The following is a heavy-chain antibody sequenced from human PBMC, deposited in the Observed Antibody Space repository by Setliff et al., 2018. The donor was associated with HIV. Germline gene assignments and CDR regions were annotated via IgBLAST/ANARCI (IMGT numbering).Heavy chain of an antibody. CDR3: ATKVYCTNGVCLDAFDT. D-gene: IGHD2-8*01. CDR2: IIPNSGAT. V-gene: IGHV1-2*06. Sequence: ASVKVSCKASGYTLTGYYMHWVRQAPGQGLEWMGRIIPNSGATDYAQKFQGRVTMTRDTSISTAYMELSRLRSDDPAVYYCATKVYCTNGVCLDAFDTWGQGTMVTVSS. J-gene: IGHJ3*02. CDR1: GYTLTGYY.